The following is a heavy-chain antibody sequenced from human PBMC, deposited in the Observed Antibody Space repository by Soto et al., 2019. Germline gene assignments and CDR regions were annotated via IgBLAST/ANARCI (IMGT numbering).Heavy chain of an antibody. CDR3: ARPERDDDDPGALDI. D-gene: IGHD1-1*01. CDR2: IYDSGST. V-gene: IGHV4-31*03. CDR1: GGSISSGGYY. Sequence: NLSLTCTVSGGSISSGGYYWSWIRQHPGTGLEWIGYIYDSGSTYYNPSLQSRVHISVDTSKHQFSLKLSSVTAADTAVYYCARPERDDDDPGALDIGGQGTMVTVSS. J-gene: IGHJ3*02.